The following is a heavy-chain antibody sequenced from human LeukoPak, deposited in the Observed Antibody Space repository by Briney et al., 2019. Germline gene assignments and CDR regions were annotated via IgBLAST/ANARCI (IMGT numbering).Heavy chain of an antibody. V-gene: IGHV4-59*08. D-gene: IGHD4-11*01. CDR1: GVSISSYY. J-gene: IGHJ4*02. Sequence: SETLSLTCTVSGVSISSYYWSWVRQPPGKGLEWIGDIYYSGSTYYTPSLKSRVTISVDTSKNQFSLQLSCVTAADTAVYYCARHGDYSNFLDYWGQGTLVTVSS. CDR3: ARHGDYSNFLDY. CDR2: IYYSGST.